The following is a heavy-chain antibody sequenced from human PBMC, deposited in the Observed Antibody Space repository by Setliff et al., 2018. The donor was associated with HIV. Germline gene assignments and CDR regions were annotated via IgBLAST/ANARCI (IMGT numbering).Heavy chain of an antibody. CDR1: GYTFSGYY. V-gene: IGHV1-2*04. D-gene: IGHD3-10*01. Sequence: ASVKVSCKASGYTFSGYYIHWVRQAPGQGLEWMGWINPNNGGTKYAQKFQGWVTMTRDTSISTAYMELSRLRSDDTAVYYCAKVRGYGSGSYYNWYFDLWGRGTRVTVSS. CDR3: AKVRGYGSGSYYNWYFDL. CDR2: INPNNGGT. J-gene: IGHJ2*01.